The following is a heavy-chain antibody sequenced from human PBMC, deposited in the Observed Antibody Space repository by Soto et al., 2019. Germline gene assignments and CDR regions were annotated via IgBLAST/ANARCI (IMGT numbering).Heavy chain of an antibody. J-gene: IGHJ1*01. CDR3: AKDITPCIDIVCRNFHH. CDR2: IATTGDT. Sequence: SLRLSCAASGFTFSSYDMHWVRQATGKGLEWVSAIATTGDTYYPGSVKGRFTISRENSKNTLFLQMNSLRAEDTALYYCAKDITPCIDIVCRNFHHWGQGTLVTVSS. D-gene: IGHD2-15*01. CDR1: GFTFSSYD. V-gene: IGHV3-13*01.